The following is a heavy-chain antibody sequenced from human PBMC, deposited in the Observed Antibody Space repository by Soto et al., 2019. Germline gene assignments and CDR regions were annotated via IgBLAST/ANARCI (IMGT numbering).Heavy chain of an antibody. CDR2: ISAYNGNK. V-gene: IGHV1-18*01. CDR1: GYMFTTYG. D-gene: IGHD6-6*01. Sequence: QVQLMQSGGEVKMPGASVEVSCKTSGYMFTTYGMSWVRQAPGQGLEWMAWISAYNGNKKYAQKLEGRVTMTTATSTSTVSMELRDLTSDDTAIYYCARTGGGMAARPLEYWGQGTLVIVSS. CDR3: ARTGGGMAARPLEY. J-gene: IGHJ4*02.